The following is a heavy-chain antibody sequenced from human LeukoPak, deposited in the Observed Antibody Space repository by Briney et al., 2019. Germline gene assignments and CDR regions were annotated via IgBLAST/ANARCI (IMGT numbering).Heavy chain of an antibody. J-gene: IGHJ4*02. D-gene: IGHD3-22*01. CDR2: IHSDGST. Sequence: SGGSLRLSCAASGLTVSANYMTWVRQAPGKGLEWVSIIHSDGSTYYADSVKGRFTISRDNYKTTLYLQMNSLRGEDTAMYYCARDLDYFDSSGSHRRRNYFDYWGQGTLVTVSS. V-gene: IGHV3-53*01. CDR1: GLTVSANY. CDR3: ARDLDYFDSSGSHRRRNYFDY.